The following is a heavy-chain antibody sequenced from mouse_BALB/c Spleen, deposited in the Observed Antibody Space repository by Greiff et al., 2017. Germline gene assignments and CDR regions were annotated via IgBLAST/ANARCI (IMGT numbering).Heavy chain of an antibody. J-gene: IGHJ4*01. Sequence: EVKVVESGGGLVKPGGSLKLSCAASGFTFSSYAMSWVRQSPEKRLEWVAEISSGGSYTYYPDTVTGRFTISRDNAKNTLYLEMSSLRSEDTAMYYCARGDVAMDYWGQGTSVTVSS. V-gene: IGHV5-9-4*01. CDR3: ARGDVAMDY. CDR1: GFTFSSYA. CDR2: ISSGGSYT.